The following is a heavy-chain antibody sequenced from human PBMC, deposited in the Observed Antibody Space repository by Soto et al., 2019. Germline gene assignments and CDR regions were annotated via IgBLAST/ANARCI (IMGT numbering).Heavy chain of an antibody. J-gene: IGHJ4*02. CDR2: ISYDGSNK. Sequence: PGGSLRLSCAASGFTFISYAMHWVRQAPGKGLEWVAVISYDGSNKYYADSVKGRFTISRDNSKNTLYLQMNSLRAEDTAVYYCARESRIEYYFDYWGQGTLVTVSS. V-gene: IGHV3-30-3*01. CDR1: GFTFISYA. D-gene: IGHD2-21*01. CDR3: ARESRIEYYFDY.